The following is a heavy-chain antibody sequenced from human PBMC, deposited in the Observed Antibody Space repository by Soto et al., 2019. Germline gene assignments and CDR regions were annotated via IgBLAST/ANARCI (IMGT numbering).Heavy chain of an antibody. CDR1: MVTVKSSG. CDR2: VKQDGSEK. D-gene: IGHD3-3*01. J-gene: IGHJ5*02. Sequence: CASSMVTVKSSGISGARKEQGEGLEWVANVKQDGSEKYYVDSVKGRFTISRDNAKNSLYLQVNSLRAEDTAVYYCARAPRDYDLWSGYSWVDPWGQLSLAPVS. V-gene: IGHV3-7*03. CDR3: ARAPRDYDLWSGYSWVDP.